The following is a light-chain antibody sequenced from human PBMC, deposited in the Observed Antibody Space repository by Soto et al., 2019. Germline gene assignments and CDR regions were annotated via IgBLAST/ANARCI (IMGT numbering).Light chain of an antibody. CDR1: QSVSSSY. V-gene: IGKV3-20*01. CDR2: GAS. J-gene: IGKJ4*01. Sequence: EIVLTQSPGTLSLSPGERATLSCRASQSVSSSYLAWYQQKPGQAPRLLIYGASSRATGIPDRFSGSGSGTDFTLTISRLEPEDFAVYYCQHYGISPAFGGGPKVEIK. CDR3: QHYGISPA.